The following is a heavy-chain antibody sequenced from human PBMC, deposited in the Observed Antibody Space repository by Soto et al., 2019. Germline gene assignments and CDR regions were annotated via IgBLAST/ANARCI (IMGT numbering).Heavy chain of an antibody. V-gene: IGHV1-18*01. CDR3: AIANYGDDDY. Sequence: QLQLVQSGAEAKKPGASVKVSCKASGYTFPTSTISWLRQAPGQGLEWMGWIKAYSGNTNYAQKLQGRLTMTTDTSTSTAYMELRSLTTDDTAIYYCAIANYGDDDYWGQGTLVTVSS. J-gene: IGHJ4*02. CDR2: IKAYSGNT. CDR1: GYTFPTST. D-gene: IGHD4-17*01.